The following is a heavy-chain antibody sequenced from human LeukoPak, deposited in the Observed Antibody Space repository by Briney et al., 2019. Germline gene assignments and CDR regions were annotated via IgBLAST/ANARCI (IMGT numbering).Heavy chain of an antibody. V-gene: IGHV3-11*01. J-gene: IGHJ4*01. CDR1: GFSFSDSY. CDR3: STDPRLLIY. D-gene: IGHD2-8*01. CDR2: ISGSGSDI. Sequence: GGSLRLSCVVSGFSFSDSYMTWIRQTPGKGLESLAYISGSGSDIYYADSVKGRFTISRDNAKNSLYLQMNSLRPEDTALYYCSTDPRLLIYWGHGTLVTVSS.